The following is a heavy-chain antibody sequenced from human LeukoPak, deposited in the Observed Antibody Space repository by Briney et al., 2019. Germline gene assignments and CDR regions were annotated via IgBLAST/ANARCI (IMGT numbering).Heavy chain of an antibody. J-gene: IGHJ4*02. CDR1: GGSISSYY. D-gene: IGHD4-17*01. CDR2: IYYSGST. Sequence: PSETLSLTCTVSGGSISSYYWSWIRQPPGKGLEWIGYIYYSGSTNYNPSLKSRVTISVDTSKNQFSLKLSSVTAADTAVYYCARGLLTTVTPFDYWGQGTLVTVSS. CDR3: ARGLLTTVTPFDY. V-gene: IGHV4-59*08.